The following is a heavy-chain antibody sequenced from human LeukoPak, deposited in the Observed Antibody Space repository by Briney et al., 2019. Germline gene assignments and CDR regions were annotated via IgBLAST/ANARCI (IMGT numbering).Heavy chain of an antibody. Sequence: NPSETLSLTCAVYGGSFSGYYWSWIRQPPGKGLEWIGEINHSGSTNYNPSLKSRVTISVDTSKNQFSLKLSSVTAADTAVYYCARRGSITIFGVVISEYYFDYWGQGTLVTVSS. D-gene: IGHD3-3*01. CDR3: ARRGSITIFGVVISEYYFDY. J-gene: IGHJ4*02. CDR1: GGSFSGYY. CDR2: INHSGST. V-gene: IGHV4-34*01.